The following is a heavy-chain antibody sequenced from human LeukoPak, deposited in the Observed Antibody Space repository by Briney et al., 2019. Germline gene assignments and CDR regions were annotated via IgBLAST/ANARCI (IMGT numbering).Heavy chain of an antibody. D-gene: IGHD1-26*01. CDR3: ARPLQGIVGATGFDY. J-gene: IGHJ4*02. CDR2: IYPSDSDT. V-gene: IGHV5-51*01. CDR1: DYSFATYG. Sequence: GGSLKISCQGSDYSFATYGIGGLRQMPGKGLEGMGIIYPSDSDTRYSPSFQGQVTISADKSIKTAYLQWSSLKASDTAMYYCARPLQGIVGATGFDYWGQGTLVTVSS.